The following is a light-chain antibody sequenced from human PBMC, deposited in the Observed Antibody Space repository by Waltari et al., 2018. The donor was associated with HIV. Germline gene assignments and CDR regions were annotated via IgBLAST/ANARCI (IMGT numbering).Light chain of an antibody. Sequence: QSALTQPASVSGSPGQSITISCTGTSSDVGGYNYVSWYQKHPGKAPKLMIYDVSNRPSGVSNRFSGSKSGNTASLTISGLHAEDEADYYCSSYTSSITLVFGGGTKLTV. CDR3: SSYTSSITLV. CDR2: DVS. J-gene: IGLJ3*02. CDR1: SSDVGGYNY. V-gene: IGLV2-14*03.